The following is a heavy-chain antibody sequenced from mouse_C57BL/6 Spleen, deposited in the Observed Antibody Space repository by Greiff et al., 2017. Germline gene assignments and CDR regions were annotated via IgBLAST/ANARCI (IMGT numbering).Heavy chain of an antibody. Sequence: QVQLQQPGAELVRPGSSVKLSCKASGYTFTSYWMHWVKQRPIQGLEWIGNIDPSDSETHYNQKFKDKAKLTVDKSSSTAYMQLSSLTSEDSAVYYCARGGYYGNTYAMGYWGQGPSVTVSS. D-gene: IGHD2-1*01. CDR1: GYTFTSYW. J-gene: IGHJ4*01. V-gene: IGHV1-52*01. CDR2: IDPSDSET. CDR3: ARGGYYGNTYAMGY.